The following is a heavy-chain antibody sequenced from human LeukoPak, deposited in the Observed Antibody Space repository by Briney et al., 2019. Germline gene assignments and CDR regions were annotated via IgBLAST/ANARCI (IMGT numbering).Heavy chain of an antibody. D-gene: IGHD2-2*02. Sequence: SVKVSCKASGGTFSSYAISWVRQAPGQGLEWMGGIIPIFGTANYAQKFQGRVTITADESTSTAYMELSSLRSEDTAVYYCALRYCSSTSCYTHWYFDLWGRGTLVTVSS. CDR1: GGTFSSYA. V-gene: IGHV1-69*13. CDR3: ALRYCSSTSCYTHWYFDL. J-gene: IGHJ2*01. CDR2: IIPIFGTA.